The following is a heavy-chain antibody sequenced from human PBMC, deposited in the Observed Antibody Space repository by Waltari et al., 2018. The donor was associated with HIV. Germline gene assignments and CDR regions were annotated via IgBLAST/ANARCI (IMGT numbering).Heavy chain of an antibody. D-gene: IGHD3-10*01. J-gene: IGHJ3*02. V-gene: IGHV4-39*01. CDR3: ARHLRWFGELGHVFDI. CDR2: MYYSGNT. CDR1: GGSISSRSYY. Sequence: QPQLQESGPGLVKPSETLSLTCTVSGGSISSRSYYWGWVRQPPGKGLEWIASMYYSGNTYYNPSLRSRLTLSVDASKNQFSLELRSVNAADTAVYYCARHLRWFGELGHVFDIWGQGTMVTVSS.